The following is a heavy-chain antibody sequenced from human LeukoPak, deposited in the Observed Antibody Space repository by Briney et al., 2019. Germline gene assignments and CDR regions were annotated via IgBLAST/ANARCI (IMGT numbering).Heavy chain of an antibody. CDR1: GDSINRSPYY. J-gene: IGHJ4*02. CDR2: ILYTGSS. CDR3: ARHGRGNVSPILY. Sequence: SETLSLTCSVSGDSINRSPYYWGWIRQPPGKGLEWIASILYTGSSYYSPSLSSRVTISVDTSKNQLSLKLRSLTAADTSVYYCARHGRGNVSPILYWGQGTLVTVSS. V-gene: IGHV4-39*01. D-gene: IGHD1-1*01.